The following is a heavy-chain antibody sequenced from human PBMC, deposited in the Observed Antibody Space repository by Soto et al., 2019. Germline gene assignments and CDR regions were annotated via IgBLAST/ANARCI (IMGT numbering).Heavy chain of an antibody. Sequence: PSQTLSLTCAISGDSVSSNSVAWNWIRQSPSRGLEWLGRTYYRSKWYNDYAVSVKSRITINPDTSKNQFSLQLNSVTPGDTAVYYCAREHILVAYHWFDPWGQGTLVTVSS. CDR3: AREHILVAYHWFDP. J-gene: IGHJ5*02. V-gene: IGHV6-1*01. D-gene: IGHD3-22*01. CDR1: GDSVSSNSVA. CDR2: TYYRSKWYN.